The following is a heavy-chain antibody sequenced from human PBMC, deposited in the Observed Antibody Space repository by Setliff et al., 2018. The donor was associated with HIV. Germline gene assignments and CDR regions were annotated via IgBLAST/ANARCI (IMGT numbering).Heavy chain of an antibody. CDR2: ISSDGSDK. CDR1: GFTFSSFA. V-gene: IGHV3-30*16. D-gene: IGHD3-22*01. J-gene: IGHJ4*02. Sequence: GGSLRLSCAASGFTFSSFAMHWVRQAPGKGLEWVATISSDGSDKYYADSVKGRFPISRDNSKNIVYLQMNGLRAEDTAVYFCAISQDDGYYPLDYWGQGTLVTVSS. CDR3: AISQDDGYYPLDY.